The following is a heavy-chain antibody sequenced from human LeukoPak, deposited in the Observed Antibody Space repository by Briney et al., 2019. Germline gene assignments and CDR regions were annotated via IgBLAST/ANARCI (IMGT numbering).Heavy chain of an antibody. J-gene: IGHJ3*02. CDR1: GGTFSNYA. CDR2: IIPMFDTP. V-gene: IGHV1-69*13. Sequence: ASVKVSCKASGGTFSNYAISWVRQAPGQGLEWMGGIIPMFDTPIYAQKFQGRVTITADESTSTVYMELSSLRSEDTAVYFCASTDYYDSRGYGGSFAIWGQGTMVTVSS. CDR3: ASTDYYDSRGYGGSFAI. D-gene: IGHD3-22*01.